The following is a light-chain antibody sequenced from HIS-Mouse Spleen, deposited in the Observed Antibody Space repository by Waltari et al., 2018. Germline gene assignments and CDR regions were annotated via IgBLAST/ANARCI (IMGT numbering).Light chain of an antibody. CDR1: QSVLYSSNNKNY. CDR3: QQYYSTPWT. V-gene: IGKV4-1*01. J-gene: IGKJ1*01. CDR2: WAS. Sequence: DIVMTQSPDSLAVSLGERATINCKSSQSVLYSSNNKNYLAWYQQKPGQPPKLLIYWASNRESGVPDRFSGSGSGTDFTLPIRSLQAEDVAVYYCQQYYSTPWTFGQGTKVEIK.